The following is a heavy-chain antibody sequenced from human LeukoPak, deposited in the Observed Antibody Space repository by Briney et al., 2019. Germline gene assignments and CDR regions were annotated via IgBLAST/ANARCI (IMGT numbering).Heavy chain of an antibody. CDR1: GGSISSGDYY. D-gene: IGHD5-12*01. CDR2: IYYSGST. V-gene: IGHV4-30-4*01. Sequence: PSETLSLTCTVSGGSISSGDYYWSWIRQPPGKGLEWIGYIYYSGSTYYNPSLKSRVTISVDTSKNQFSLKLSSVTAADTAVYYCARVFGYGWLDYWGQGTLVTVSS. J-gene: IGHJ4*02. CDR3: ARVFGYGWLDY.